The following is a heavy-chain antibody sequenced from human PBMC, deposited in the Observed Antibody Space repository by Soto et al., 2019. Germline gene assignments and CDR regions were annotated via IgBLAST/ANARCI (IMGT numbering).Heavy chain of an antibody. V-gene: IGHV4-34*01. Sequence: SETLSLTCAVYGGSFSGYYWSWIRQPPGKGLEWIGEINHSGSTNYNPSLKSRVTISVDTSKNQFSLKLSSVTAADTAVYYCARAGIVVVNALRARFDPWGQGTLVTVS. CDR1: GGSFSGYY. J-gene: IGHJ5*02. D-gene: IGHD2-21*01. CDR2: INHSGST. CDR3: ARAGIVVVNALRARFDP.